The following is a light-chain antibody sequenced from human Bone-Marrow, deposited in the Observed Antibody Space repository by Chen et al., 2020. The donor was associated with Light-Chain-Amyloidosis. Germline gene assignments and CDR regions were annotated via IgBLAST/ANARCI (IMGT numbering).Light chain of an antibody. Sequence: QFSLTQPCPGFGFSGPSIPLFCPGASHDVGTYDLVSGYQQHPGGAPKLIIYEVSKRPSGVSNRFSGSKAGNTASLTISGLQAEDEADYHCCSYGGRDTFLFGGGTRLTVL. V-gene: IGLV2-23*02. J-gene: IGLJ2*01. CDR1: SHDVGTYDL. CDR2: EVS. CDR3: CSYGGRDTFL.